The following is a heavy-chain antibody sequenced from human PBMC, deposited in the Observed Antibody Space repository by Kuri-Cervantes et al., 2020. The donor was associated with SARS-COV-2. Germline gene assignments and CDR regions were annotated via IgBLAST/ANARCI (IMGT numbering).Heavy chain of an antibody. CDR3: ARAAIGRSGYFLS. J-gene: IGHJ5*02. CDR1: GGPISSYY. V-gene: IGHV4-59*01. Sequence: SETLSLTCTVSGGPISSYYWSWIRQPPGKGLEWIGYIYYSGSTNYNPSLKSRVTISVDTSKNQFSLKLSSVTAADTAVYYCARAAIGRSGYFLSWGQGTLVTVSS. CDR2: IYYSGST. D-gene: IGHD3-22*01.